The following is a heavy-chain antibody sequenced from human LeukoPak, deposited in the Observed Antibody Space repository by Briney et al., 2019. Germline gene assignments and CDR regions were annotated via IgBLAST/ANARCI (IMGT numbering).Heavy chain of an antibody. Sequence: ASVKVSCKASGYTFTSYYIHWVRQTPGQGLGWMGMINPSDGSTNYAQNFQGRVTMTRDTSTSTMYMELSSLTAEDTALYYCVRGYCTSAGCYSLDYWGQGTLVTVSS. CDR3: VRGYCTSAGCYSLDY. D-gene: IGHD2-2*02. J-gene: IGHJ4*02. CDR1: GYTFTSYY. CDR2: INPSDGST. V-gene: IGHV1-46*01.